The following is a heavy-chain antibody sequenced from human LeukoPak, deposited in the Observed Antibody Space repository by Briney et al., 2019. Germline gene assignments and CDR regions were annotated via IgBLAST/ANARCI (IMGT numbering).Heavy chain of an antibody. CDR2: IYYSGST. J-gene: IGHJ4*02. V-gene: IGHV4-39*01. CDR3: ARHYYGSGRRDY. D-gene: IGHD3-10*01. Sequence: SSETLSLTCTVSGASISSSIYYWGWIRQPPGKGLEWIGSIYYSGSTYYNPSLKSRVTISVDTSKNQFSLKLTSVTAADTALYYCARHYYGSGRRDYWGQGTLVTVSS. CDR1: GASISSSIYY.